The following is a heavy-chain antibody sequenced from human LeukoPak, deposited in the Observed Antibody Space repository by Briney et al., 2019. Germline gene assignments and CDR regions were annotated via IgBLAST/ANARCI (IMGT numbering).Heavy chain of an antibody. Sequence: SVKVSCKASGGTFSSYAISWVRQAPGQGLEWMGGIIPIFGTANYAQKFQGRVTITTDESTSTAYMELSSLRSEDTAVYYCAAGYSSRDYFDYWGQGTLVTVSS. CDR2: IIPIFGTA. J-gene: IGHJ4*02. CDR3: AAGYSSRDYFDY. D-gene: IGHD6-19*01. V-gene: IGHV1-69*05. CDR1: GGTFSSYA.